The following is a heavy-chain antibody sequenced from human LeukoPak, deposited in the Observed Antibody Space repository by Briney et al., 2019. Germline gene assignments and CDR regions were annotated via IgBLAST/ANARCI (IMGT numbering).Heavy chain of an antibody. Sequence: GGSLRLSCATSGFTFISYTMTWVRQSPGKGLDYVSRIGSSGGSTTYADSVKGRFTISRDNSKNTLYLQMNSLRVEDTAVYYCAKDPNWDRGYWGQGTLVTVSS. V-gene: IGHV3-23*01. CDR2: IGSSGGST. D-gene: IGHD7-27*01. CDR1: GFTFISYT. J-gene: IGHJ4*02. CDR3: AKDPNWDRGY.